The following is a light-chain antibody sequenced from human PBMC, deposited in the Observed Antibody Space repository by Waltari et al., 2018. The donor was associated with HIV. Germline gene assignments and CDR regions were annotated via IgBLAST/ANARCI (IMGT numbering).Light chain of an antibody. J-gene: IGLJ1*01. CDR2: EFS. V-gene: IGLV2-14*01. CDR3: SSYTTGNIPYV. Sequence: QYALTQPASVSGSPGQSITISCTGSNSDIGSYNYVSWYQQNPADPPTLIIYEFSNRPSGVSNRFSGSKSGNTASLTISGLQTEDEADYFCSSYTTGNIPYVFGSGTKVTVL. CDR1: NSDIGSYNY.